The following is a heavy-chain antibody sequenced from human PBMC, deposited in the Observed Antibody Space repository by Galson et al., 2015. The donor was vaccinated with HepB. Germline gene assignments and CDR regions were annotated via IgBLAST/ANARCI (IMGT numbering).Heavy chain of an antibody. CDR1: GGSFSGYY. D-gene: IGHD5-12*01. CDR2: INHSGST. V-gene: IGHV4-34*01. J-gene: IGHJ4*02. CDR3: ARAHNVDIVAKGGYFDY. Sequence: ETLSLTCAVYGGSFSGYYWSWIRQPPGKGLEWIGEINHSGSTNYNPSLKSRVTISVDTSKNQFSLKLSSVTAADTAVYYCARAHNVDIVAKGGYFDYWGQGTLVTVSS.